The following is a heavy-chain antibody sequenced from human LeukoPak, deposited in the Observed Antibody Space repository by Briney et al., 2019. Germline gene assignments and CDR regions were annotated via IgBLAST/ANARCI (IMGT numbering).Heavy chain of an antibody. D-gene: IGHD3-10*01. J-gene: IGHJ6*02. CDR2: ISYDGSNK. CDR3: AKALRFGDEYYYYYYGMDV. V-gene: IGHV3-30*18. CDR1: GFTFSSYG. Sequence: EPGRSLRLSCAASGFTFSSYGVHWVRQAPGKGLEWVAVISYDGSNKYYADSVKGRFTISRDNSKNTLYLQMNSLRAEDTAVYYCAKALRFGDEYYYYYYGMDVWGQGTTVTVSS.